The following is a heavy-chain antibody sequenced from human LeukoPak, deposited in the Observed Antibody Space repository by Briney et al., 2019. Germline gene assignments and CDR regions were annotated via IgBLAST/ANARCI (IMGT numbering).Heavy chain of an antibody. CDR2: FDPGAGEI. V-gene: IGHV1-24*01. CDR3: AAGGIYSLLDY. J-gene: IGHJ4*02. CDR1: GDTLRELT. Sequence: ASVKVSCKVSGDTLRELTMHWVRQAPGKGLEWMGGFDPGAGEILYAQQFQGRVTMTEDTSTDTAYMELTSLRSEDSGVYFCAAGGIYSLLDYWGQGTLVTVSS. D-gene: IGHD3-10*01.